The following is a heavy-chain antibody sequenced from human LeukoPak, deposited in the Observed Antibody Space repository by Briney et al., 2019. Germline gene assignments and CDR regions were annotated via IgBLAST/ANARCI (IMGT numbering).Heavy chain of an antibody. CDR2: IYSGGTT. CDR1: GDSISSSSYY. J-gene: IGHJ1*01. D-gene: IGHD3-10*01. Sequence: TSETLSLTCTVSGDSISSSSYYWGWVRQAPGKGLEWVSLIYSGGTTYSADSVKGRFTISRDNSKNTLHLQMNSLRAEDTAVYYCARDTDYYGSGRHGYFDHWGQGTLVTVSS. CDR3: ARDTDYYGSGRHGYFDH. V-gene: IGHV3-66*01.